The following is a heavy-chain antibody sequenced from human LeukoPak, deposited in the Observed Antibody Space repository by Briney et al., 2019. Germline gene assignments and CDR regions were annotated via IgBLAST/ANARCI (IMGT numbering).Heavy chain of an antibody. CDR3: ARAPDCSSTSCYYYYYDKDV. CDR1: GFTFSSYA. J-gene: IGHJ6*04. D-gene: IGHD2-2*01. Sequence: PGRSLRLSCAASGFTFSSYAMHWVRQAPGKGLEWVAVISYDGSNKYYADSVKGRFTICRDNSKNTLYLQMNSLRAEDTAVYYCARAPDCSSTSCYYYYYDKDVWGKGTTVTVSS. V-gene: IGHV3-30*04. CDR2: ISYDGSNK.